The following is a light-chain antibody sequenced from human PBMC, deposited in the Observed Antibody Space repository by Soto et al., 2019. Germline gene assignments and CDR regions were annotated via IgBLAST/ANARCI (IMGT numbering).Light chain of an antibody. CDR1: SSNIGSNT. Sequence: QSVLTQPPSASGTPGQRVTISCSGSSSNIGSNTVNWYQQLPGTAPKLLIYSNNQRPSGVPYRCSGSKSATSASLAISGLQSEDEADYYCAAWDDSLNGVVFGGGTKVTVL. V-gene: IGLV1-44*01. CDR3: AAWDDSLNGVV. CDR2: SNN. J-gene: IGLJ2*01.